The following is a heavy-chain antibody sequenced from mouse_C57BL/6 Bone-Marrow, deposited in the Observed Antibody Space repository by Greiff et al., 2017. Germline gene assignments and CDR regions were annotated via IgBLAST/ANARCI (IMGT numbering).Heavy chain of an antibody. J-gene: IGHJ3*01. Sequence: VQLQQPGAELVKPGASVKLSCKASGYTFTSYWMQWVKQRPGQGLEWIGEIDPSDSYTNYNQKFKGKATLTVDTSSSTAYMQLSSLTSEYSAVYYCARGAWFAYWGQGTLVTVSA. CDR2: IDPSDSYT. CDR1: GYTFTSYW. V-gene: IGHV1-50*01. CDR3: ARGAWFAY.